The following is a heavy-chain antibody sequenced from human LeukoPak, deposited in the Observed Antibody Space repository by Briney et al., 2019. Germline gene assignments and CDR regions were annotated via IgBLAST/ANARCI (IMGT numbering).Heavy chain of an antibody. CDR3: AKDNDFWSGYYSNYYFDY. CDR2: ISGSGGST. J-gene: IGHJ4*02. Sequence: GSLRLSCAASGFTFSSYAMSWVRQAPGKGLEWVSAISGSGGSTYYADSVKGRFTISRDNSKNTLYLQMNSLRAEDTAVYYCAKDNDFWSGYYSNYYFDYWGQGTLVTVSS. V-gene: IGHV3-23*01. CDR1: GFTFSSYA. D-gene: IGHD3-3*01.